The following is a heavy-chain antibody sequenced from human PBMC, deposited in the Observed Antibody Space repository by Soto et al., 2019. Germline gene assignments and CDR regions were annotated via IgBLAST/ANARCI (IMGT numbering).Heavy chain of an antibody. CDR1: GYSFTSYW. CDR3: ARLGDETGGFYGSGSYYFYYYYMDV. V-gene: IGHV5-51*01. Sequence: GESLKISCKGSGYSFTSYWIAWVRKMPGKGLEWMGIIYPGDSDTRYSPSFQGQVTISADKSISTAFLQWGSVKASDTAMYYCARLGDETGGFYGSGSYYFYYYYMDVWGKGTTVTVSS. J-gene: IGHJ6*03. CDR2: IYPGDSDT. D-gene: IGHD3-10*01.